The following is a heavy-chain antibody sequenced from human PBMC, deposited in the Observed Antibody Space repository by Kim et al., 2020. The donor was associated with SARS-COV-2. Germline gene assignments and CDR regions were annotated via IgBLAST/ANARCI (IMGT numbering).Heavy chain of an antibody. J-gene: IGHJ3*02. CDR1: KYTFTTYA. CDR2: INAGNGDT. CDR3: AIGLCDSSGGDM. Sequence: ASVKVSCKASKYTFTTYAIHWVRQAPGQRLEWMGWINAGNGDTKYSQKFQGRVTFTRDTSASTAYLDLSSLKTEDTAIYYCAIGLCDSSGGDMWGQGTMVTVSS. D-gene: IGHD3-22*01. V-gene: IGHV1-3*01.